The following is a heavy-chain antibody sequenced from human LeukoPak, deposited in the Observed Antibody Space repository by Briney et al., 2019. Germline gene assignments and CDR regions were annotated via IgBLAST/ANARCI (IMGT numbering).Heavy chain of an antibody. Sequence: SETLSLTCTVSGGSINSSSYYWGWIRQPPGKGLEWIGSIYYSGSTYYNPSLKSRVTISVDTSKNQFSLKLSSVTAADTAVYYCARPSITMIVEAFDIWGQGTMVTVSS. CDR2: IYYSGST. D-gene: IGHD3-22*01. CDR1: GGSINSSSYY. V-gene: IGHV4-39*01. CDR3: ARPSITMIVEAFDI. J-gene: IGHJ3*02.